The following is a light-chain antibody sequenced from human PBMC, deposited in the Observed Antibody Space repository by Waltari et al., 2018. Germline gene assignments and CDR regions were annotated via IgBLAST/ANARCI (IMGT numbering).Light chain of an antibody. J-gene: IGKJ1*01. Sequence: EIELTQSQGTLSLSPGERATLSCRASQSVSSSYLAWYQQKPGQAPRLLIYGASSRATGIPDRFSGSGSGTDFTLTISRLEPEDFAVYYCQQYGSSPWTFGQGTKVEIK. CDR2: GAS. CDR3: QQYGSSPWT. V-gene: IGKV3-20*01. CDR1: QSVSSSY.